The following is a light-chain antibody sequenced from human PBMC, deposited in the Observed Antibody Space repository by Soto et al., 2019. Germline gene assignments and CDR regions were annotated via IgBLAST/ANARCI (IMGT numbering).Light chain of an antibody. CDR2: GAS. J-gene: IGKJ1*01. CDR1: QSVSSN. V-gene: IGKV3-20*01. Sequence: EIVMTQSPATLSVSPGERATLSCRASQSVSSNLAWYQQKPGQAPRLLIYGASSRANGIPDRFSGSGSGTDFTLTISRLEPEDFAVYYCQQYGSSTWTFGQGTKVDIK. CDR3: QQYGSSTWT.